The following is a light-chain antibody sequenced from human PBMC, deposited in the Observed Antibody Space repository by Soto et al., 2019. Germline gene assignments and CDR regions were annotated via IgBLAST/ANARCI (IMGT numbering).Light chain of an antibody. J-gene: IGKJ1*01. CDR2: GAS. Sequence: EIVLTQSPGTLSLSPGERATLSCRASQSVTSNYLAWYQQKPGQTPRLVIYGASSRATDIPDRFSGSGSGTDFTLTISRLKPEDFAVYYCQQYGSSPWTFGQGTKVEIK. V-gene: IGKV3-20*01. CDR1: QSVTSNY. CDR3: QQYGSSPWT.